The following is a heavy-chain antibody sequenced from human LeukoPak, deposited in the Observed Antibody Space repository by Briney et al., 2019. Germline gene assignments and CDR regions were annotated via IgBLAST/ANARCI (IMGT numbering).Heavy chain of an antibody. Sequence: PGGSLRLSCAGSGFNFTCYWMHWVRQPPGKGLVWISRIYSDGRSLTYADSVMGRFTISRDNANNMLYLQMNSLRAEDTAVYYCARGRGLGELAVASFDSWGQGTLVTVSS. D-gene: IGHD6-19*01. CDR2: IYSDGRSL. J-gene: IGHJ4*02. V-gene: IGHV3-74*03. CDR3: ARGRGLGELAVASFDS. CDR1: GFNFTCYW.